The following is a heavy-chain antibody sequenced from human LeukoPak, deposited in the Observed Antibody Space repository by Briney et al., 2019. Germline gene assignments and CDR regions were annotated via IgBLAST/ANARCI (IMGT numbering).Heavy chain of an antibody. Sequence: ASVKAPCKASGYTLTSYDINWVRQATGQGLEWMGWMNPNSGRTGYAQNFQGRITITRNTSISTAYMELSSLRSEDTAVYYCTRETSSRYFDYWGQGTLVTVSS. CDR2: MNPNSGRT. V-gene: IGHV1-8*01. CDR1: GYTLTSYD. CDR3: TRETSSRYFDY. J-gene: IGHJ4*02.